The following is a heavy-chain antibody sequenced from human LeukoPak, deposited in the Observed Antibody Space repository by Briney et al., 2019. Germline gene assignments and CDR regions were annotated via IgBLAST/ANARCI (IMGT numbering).Heavy chain of an antibody. CDR2: IRSKAYGGTT. Sequence: GGSLRLSCAASGFTFSSYSMNWVRQAPGKGLEWVGFIRSKAYGGTTEYAASVKGRFTISRDDSKSIAYLQMNSLKTEDTAVYYCTRDGYYDFWSGSYFDYWGQGTLVTVSS. CDR3: TRDGYYDFWSGSYFDY. V-gene: IGHV3-49*04. CDR1: GFTFSSYS. D-gene: IGHD3-3*01. J-gene: IGHJ4*02.